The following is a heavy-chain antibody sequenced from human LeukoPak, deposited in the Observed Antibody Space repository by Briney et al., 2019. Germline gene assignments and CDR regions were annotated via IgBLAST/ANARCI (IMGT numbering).Heavy chain of an antibody. CDR2: IGGSGDNT. CDR3: ARIRPSEIAYFQH. CDR1: GFTFSSDA. Sequence: GGSLRLSCAASGFTFSSDAMSWVRQAPGKGLEWVSGIGGSGDNTYYADSVKGRFTISRDNSKNTLYLQMRSLRAEDTAVYYCARIRPSEIAYFQHWGQGALVTVSS. J-gene: IGHJ1*01. V-gene: IGHV3-23*01. D-gene: IGHD2-21*01.